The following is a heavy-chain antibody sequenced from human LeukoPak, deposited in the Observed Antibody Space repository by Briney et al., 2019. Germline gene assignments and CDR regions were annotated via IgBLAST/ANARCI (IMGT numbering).Heavy chain of an antibody. CDR1: GFTFNSYW. J-gene: IGHJ4*02. D-gene: IGHD6-19*01. CDR3: ARYNSAWKTDDY. V-gene: IGHV3-7*03. Sequence: GGSLRLSCAASGFTFNSYWRTWVRQAPGKGLEGVADIKQDGSDKYYAGSVKGLFTISRDNAKNSLYLQMNRLRAEDTAVYFCARYNSAWKTDDYWGRGTLVTVSS. CDR2: IKQDGSDK.